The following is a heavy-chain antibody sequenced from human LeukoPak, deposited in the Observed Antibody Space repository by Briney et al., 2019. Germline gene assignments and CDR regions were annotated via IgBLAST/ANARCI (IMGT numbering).Heavy chain of an antibody. V-gene: IGHV3-53*01. D-gene: IGHD5-12*01. CDR3: AREGGYVLDY. CDR1: GFTVSRNY. CDR2: IYSGGST. J-gene: IGHJ4*02. Sequence: GGSLRLSCAVSGFTVSRNYMSWVRQAPGKGLEWVSVIYSGGSTDYADSVKGRFTISRDNSKNTVYLQMNSLRPEDTAMYYCAREGGYVLDYWGQGTLVTVSS.